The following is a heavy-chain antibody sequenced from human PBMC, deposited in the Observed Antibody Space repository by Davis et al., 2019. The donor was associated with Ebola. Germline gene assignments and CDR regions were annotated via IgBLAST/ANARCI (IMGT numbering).Heavy chain of an antibody. V-gene: IGHV3-49*04. CDR1: GFNFGEYA. J-gene: IGHJ4*02. CDR2: IRNKAYGGTT. Sequence: PGGSLRLSCTASGFNFGEYALTWVRQTPRKGLEWVGFIRNKAYGGTTEYAASVKGRFTISRDDSGNIAYLQMNSLKIEDTGVYYCARESGGGIDYWGQGTLVTVSS. D-gene: IGHD1-1*01. CDR3: ARESGGGIDY.